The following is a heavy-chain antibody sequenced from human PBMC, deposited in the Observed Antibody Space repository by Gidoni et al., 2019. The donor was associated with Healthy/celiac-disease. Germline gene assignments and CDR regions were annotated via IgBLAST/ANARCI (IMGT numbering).Heavy chain of an antibody. CDR1: GFPFSTAW. CDR2: IKRKTDGGTT. V-gene: IGHV3-15*01. Sequence: EVQLVESGGGLVKPGGSLRLSCAASGFPFSTAWMSWVRQAPGKGLEWVGRIKRKTDGGTTDYAEPVKGRFTISRDDSKNTLYLQMNSLKTEDTAVYYCTTSRGVKVYWGQGTLVTVSS. CDR3: TTSRGVKVY. D-gene: IGHD3-10*01. J-gene: IGHJ4*02.